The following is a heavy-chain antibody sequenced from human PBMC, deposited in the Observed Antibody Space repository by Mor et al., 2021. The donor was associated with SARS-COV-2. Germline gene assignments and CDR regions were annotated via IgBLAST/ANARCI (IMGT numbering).Heavy chain of an antibody. V-gene: IGHV3-23*01. CDR3: AKSPGDSWSGGVPEYFNH. Sequence: SGSGGSTYSADSVKGRFTISRDNSKNTVYLQLNSLRAEDTAVYYCAKSPGDSWSGGVPEYFNHWGQGTLVTVSS. J-gene: IGHJ1*01. D-gene: IGHD3-3*01. CDR2: SGSGGST.